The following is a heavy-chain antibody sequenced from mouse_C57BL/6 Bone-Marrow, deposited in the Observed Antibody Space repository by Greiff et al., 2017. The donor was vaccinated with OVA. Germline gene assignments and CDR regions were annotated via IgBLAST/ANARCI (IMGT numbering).Heavy chain of an antibody. CDR3: AGDYDGYWVAY. CDR1: GYTFTSYW. CDR2: IDPSDSYS. J-gene: IGHJ3*01. V-gene: IGHV1-69*01. Sequence: QVQLKQPGAELVMPGASVKLSCKASGYTFTSYWMHWVKQRPGQGLEWIGEIDPSDSYSNYNQKFKGKSTLTVDKSSSTAYMQLSSLTSEDSAVYYCAGDYDGYWVAYWGQGKLITVSA. D-gene: IGHD2-4*01.